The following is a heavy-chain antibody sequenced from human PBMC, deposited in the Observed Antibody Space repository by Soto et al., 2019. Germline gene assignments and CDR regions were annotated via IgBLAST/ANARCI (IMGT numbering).Heavy chain of an antibody. CDR1: GGSISSGGYY. D-gene: IGHD3-3*01. V-gene: IGHV4-31*03. CDR3: ARDFWSGYYHWFDP. J-gene: IGHJ5*02. CDR2: IYYSGST. Sequence: SSETLSLTCTVSGGSISSGGYYWSWIRQHPGKGLEWIGYIYYSGSTYYNPSLKSRVTISVDTPKNQFSLKLSSVTAADTAVYYCARDFWSGYYHWFDPWGQGTLVTVSS.